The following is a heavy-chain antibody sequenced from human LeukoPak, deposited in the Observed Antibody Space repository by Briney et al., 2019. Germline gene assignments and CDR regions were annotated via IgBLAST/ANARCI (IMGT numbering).Heavy chain of an antibody. J-gene: IGHJ4*02. CDR3: ARVGSYADFDY. CDR2: ISGSGGST. Sequence: GGSLRLSCAASGFTFSSYAMSWVRQAPGKGLEWVSAISGSGGSTYYADSVKGRFTISRDNAKNSLYLLMNSLRAEDTAVYYCARVGSYADFDYWGQGTLVTASS. D-gene: IGHD3-16*01. CDR1: GFTFSSYA. V-gene: IGHV3-23*01.